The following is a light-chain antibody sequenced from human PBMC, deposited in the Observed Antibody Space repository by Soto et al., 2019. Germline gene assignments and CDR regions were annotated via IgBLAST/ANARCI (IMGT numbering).Light chain of an antibody. J-gene: IGLJ1*01. CDR3: CSYTCSTAYV. CDR1: SSDVGGYNY. CDR2: EVT. V-gene: IGLV2-14*01. Sequence: QPALTQPASVSGSPGQSITISCSGTSSDVGGYNYVSWYQLHPGKAPKLSLYEVTNRPSGVSDRFSGSKSGTTASLSISGLQAQDQAHYYCCSYTCSTAYVVGTGTKV.